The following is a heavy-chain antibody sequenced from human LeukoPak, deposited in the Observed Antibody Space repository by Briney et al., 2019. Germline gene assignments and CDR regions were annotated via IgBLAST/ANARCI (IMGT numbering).Heavy chain of an antibody. CDR1: GFTFSSYG. Sequence: GGSLRLSCAASGFTFSSYGMSWVRQAPGKGLEWVSAISGSGGSTYYADSVKGRFTISRDNSKNTLYLQMNSLRAEDTAVYYCAKDSSYYYYYYMDVWGKGTTVTISS. D-gene: IGHD2-2*01. V-gene: IGHV3-23*01. CDR3: AKDSSYYYYYYMDV. J-gene: IGHJ6*03. CDR2: ISGSGGST.